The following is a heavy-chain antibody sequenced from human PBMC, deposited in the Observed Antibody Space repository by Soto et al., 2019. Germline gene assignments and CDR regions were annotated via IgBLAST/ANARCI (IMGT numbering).Heavy chain of an antibody. V-gene: IGHV1-18*01. D-gene: IGHD2-2*01. Sequence: ASVKVSCKASGYTFTSYGISWVRQAPGQGLEWMGWISAYNGNTNYAQKLQGRVTMTTDTSTSTAYMELRSLRSDDTAVYYCARAAPVTLIVVVPAANRPYDAFDIWGQGTMVTVSS. J-gene: IGHJ3*02. CDR1: GYTFTSYG. CDR2: ISAYNGNT. CDR3: ARAAPVTLIVVVPAANRPYDAFDI.